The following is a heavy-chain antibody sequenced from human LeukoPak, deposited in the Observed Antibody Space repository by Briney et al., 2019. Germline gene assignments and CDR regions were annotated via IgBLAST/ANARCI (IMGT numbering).Heavy chain of an antibody. J-gene: IGHJ4*02. V-gene: IGHV3-23*01. CDR2: ISGSGGST. Sequence: GGSLRLSCAASGFTFSSYAMSWVRQAPGKGLEWVSAISGSGGSTYYADSVKGRFTISRDNSKNTLYLQMNSLRAEDTAVYYCAKGAYGVGGPRRPFDYWGQGTLVTVSS. CDR3: AKGAYGVGGPRRPFDY. CDR1: GFTFSSYA. D-gene: IGHD1-26*01.